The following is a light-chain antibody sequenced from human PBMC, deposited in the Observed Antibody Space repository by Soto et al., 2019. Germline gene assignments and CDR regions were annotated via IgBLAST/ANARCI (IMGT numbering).Light chain of an antibody. J-gene: IGKJ1*01. CDR2: RAS. Sequence: DIQMTQSPSTLSASVGDRVTITCRASQSISDWLAWYQQKPGEAPRLPIYRASTLQSGVSSRFRGSGSGPEFTLTISDLHPDDFATYYCQQYHIYSWTFGQGTTVGIK. V-gene: IGKV1-5*03. CDR1: QSISDW. CDR3: QQYHIYSWT.